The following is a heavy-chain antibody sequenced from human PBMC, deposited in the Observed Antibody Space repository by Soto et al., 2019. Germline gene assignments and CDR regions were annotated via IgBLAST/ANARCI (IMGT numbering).Heavy chain of an antibody. CDR2: IYYSGST. CDR3: ARSVRLGAATSTYYYDSSGYYWLDY. Sequence: SETLSLTCTVSGGSISSYYWSWIRQPPGKGLEWIGYIYYSGSTNYNPSLKSRVTISVDTSKNQFSLKLSSVTAADTAVYYCARSVRLGAATSTYYYDSSGYYWLDYWGQGTLVTVS. D-gene: IGHD3-22*01. CDR1: GGSISSYY. V-gene: IGHV4-59*01. J-gene: IGHJ4*02.